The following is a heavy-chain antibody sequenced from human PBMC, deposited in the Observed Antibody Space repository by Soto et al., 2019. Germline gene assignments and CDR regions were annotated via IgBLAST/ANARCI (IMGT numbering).Heavy chain of an antibody. J-gene: IGHJ4*02. CDR1: GFTFSSYA. D-gene: IGHD3-22*01. CDR2: ISYDGSNK. CDR3: ARPNSNDYYDSSGYNY. V-gene: IGHV3-30-3*01. Sequence: VGSLRLSCAASGFTFSSYAMHWVRQAPGKGLEWVAVISYDGSNKYYADSVKGRFTISRDNSKNTLYLQMNSLRAEDTAVYYCARPNSNDYYDSSGYNYWGQGTLVTVSS.